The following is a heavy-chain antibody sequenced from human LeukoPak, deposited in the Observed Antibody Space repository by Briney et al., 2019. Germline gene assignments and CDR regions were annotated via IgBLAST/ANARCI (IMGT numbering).Heavy chain of an antibody. J-gene: IGHJ1*01. D-gene: IGHD3-10*01. CDR1: GYTFTSYT. V-gene: IGHV1-3*01. Sequence: ASVKVSCTASGYTFTSYTIYWVRQAPGQRLEWMGWINAGNGNAKSSQKFQDRVTLTRDTSASTAYMELNSLSSEDTAVYYCARVPLDDASRHYYPHWGQGTLVTVSS. CDR3: ARVPLDDASRHYYPH. CDR2: INAGNGNA.